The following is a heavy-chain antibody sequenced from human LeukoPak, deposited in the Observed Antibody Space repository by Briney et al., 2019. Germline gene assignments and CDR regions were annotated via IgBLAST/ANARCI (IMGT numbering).Heavy chain of an antibody. Sequence: GGSLRLSCAASGFTFSSYAMSWVRQAPGKGLEWVSSISGSSSYISYADSVKGRFTISRDNAKNSLYLQMYSLRAEDTAVYYCARDPGSGYVNNWFDPWGQGTLVTVSS. D-gene: IGHD3-22*01. CDR1: GFTFSSYA. CDR3: ARDPGSGYVNNWFDP. CDR2: ISGSSSYI. J-gene: IGHJ5*02. V-gene: IGHV3-21*01.